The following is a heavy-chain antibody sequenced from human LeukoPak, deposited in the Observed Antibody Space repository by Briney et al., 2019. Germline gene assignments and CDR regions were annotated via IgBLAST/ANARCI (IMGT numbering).Heavy chain of an antibody. CDR1: GYTFTSYG. J-gene: IGHJ5*02. Sequence: ASVKVSCKASGYTFTSYGISWVRQAPGQGLEWMGWISAYNGNTNYAQKLQGRVTMTTDTSTSTAYMELRSLRSDDTAVYYCARAKVLRYFGWATESNRFGPWGQGNLVTVSS. V-gene: IGHV1-18*01. CDR3: ARAKVLRYFGWATESNRFGP. CDR2: ISAYNGNT. D-gene: IGHD3-9*01.